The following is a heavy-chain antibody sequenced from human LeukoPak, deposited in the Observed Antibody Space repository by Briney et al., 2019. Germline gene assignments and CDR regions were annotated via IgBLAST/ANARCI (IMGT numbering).Heavy chain of an antibody. CDR3: ARVGYSGYDFLSHFDY. J-gene: IGHJ4*02. D-gene: IGHD5-12*01. CDR2: INPNSGGT. V-gene: IGHV1-2*02. CDR1: GYTFTGYY. Sequence: ASVKVSCKASGYTFTGYYIHWARQAPGQGLEWMGWINPNSGGTNYAQKFQGRVTMTRDTSISTAYMELSRLRSDDTAVYYCARVGYSGYDFLSHFDYWGQGTLVTVSS.